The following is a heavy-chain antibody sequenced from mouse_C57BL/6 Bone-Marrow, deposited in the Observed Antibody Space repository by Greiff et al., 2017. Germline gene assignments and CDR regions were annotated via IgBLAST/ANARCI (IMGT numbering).Heavy chain of an antibody. CDR3: AREGGPGIYYGNYNYAMDY. Sequence: VQLQQSGAELMKPGASVKLSCKATGYTFTGYWIEWVKQRPGHGLEWIGEILPGSGSTNYNEKFKGKATFTADTSSNTAYMQLSSLTTEDSAIYYGAREGGPGIYYGNYNYAMDYWGQGTSVTVSS. CDR2: ILPGSGST. CDR1: GYTFTGYW. V-gene: IGHV1-9*01. D-gene: IGHD2-1*01. J-gene: IGHJ4*01.